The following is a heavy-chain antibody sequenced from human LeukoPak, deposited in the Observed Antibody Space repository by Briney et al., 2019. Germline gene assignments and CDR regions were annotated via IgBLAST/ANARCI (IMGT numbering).Heavy chain of an antibody. J-gene: IGHJ4*02. D-gene: IGHD6-13*01. CDR3: ARDSEAAAGLSFDY. CDR1: GYTFTDYY. Sequence: ASLKVSCTASGYTFTDYYLHWVRQAPGQGLEWMGWVHPKTGGTNYEQTFQGRVTMTRDTSISAAYLELSRLRSDDTAVYYCARDSEAAAGLSFDYWGQGTLVTVSS. V-gene: IGHV1-2*02. CDR2: VHPKTGGT.